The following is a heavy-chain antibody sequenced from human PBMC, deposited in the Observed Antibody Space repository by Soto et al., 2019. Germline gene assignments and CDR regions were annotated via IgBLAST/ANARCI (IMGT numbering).Heavy chain of an antibody. D-gene: IGHD6-19*01. CDR3: ALTRRSSLLEVAGPGFEY. J-gene: IGHJ4*02. Sequence: QVRLVESGGGVVQPGRSLRLSCAASGFNFGVFGMHWVRQAPGKGLEWLSVLSYEGSEEYYADSVRGRFTISRDNSKNTMFLQMDSLRVYDTGVYYCALTRRSSLLEVAGPGFEYWGQGTLVTVS. V-gene: IGHV3-30*03. CDR2: LSYEGSEE. CDR1: GFNFGVFG.